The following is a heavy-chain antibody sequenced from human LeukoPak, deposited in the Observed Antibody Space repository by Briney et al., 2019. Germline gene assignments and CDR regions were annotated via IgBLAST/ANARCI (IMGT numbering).Heavy chain of an antibody. J-gene: IGHJ4*02. CDR3: ARQYSYGTFDY. V-gene: IGHV4-30-2*01. CDR1: GGSISSGGYS. CDR2: IYHSGST. Sequence: SQTLSLTCAVSGGSISSGGYSWSWIRQPPGQGLEWIGYIYHSGSTYYNPSLKSRVTISVDRSENQFSLKLSSVTAADTAVYYCARQYSYGTFDYWGQGTLVTVSS. D-gene: IGHD5-18*01.